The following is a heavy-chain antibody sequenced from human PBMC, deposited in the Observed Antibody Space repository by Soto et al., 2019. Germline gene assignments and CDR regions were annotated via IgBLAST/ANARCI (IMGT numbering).Heavy chain of an antibody. CDR2: ISHDGNNK. Sequence: QVQLVQSGGGVVQPGRSLRLSCAASGFTFSSYVTHWVRQAPGKGLEWVAVISHDGNNKYYADSVKGRFTISRDNSKNTLYLPMNSLTTEDTAVYYCAKGGPDCARTTCYLLVAFDIWGQGTMVTVSS. CDR1: GFTFSSYV. V-gene: IGHV3-30*18. J-gene: IGHJ3*02. D-gene: IGHD2-2*01. CDR3: AKGGPDCARTTCYLLVAFDI.